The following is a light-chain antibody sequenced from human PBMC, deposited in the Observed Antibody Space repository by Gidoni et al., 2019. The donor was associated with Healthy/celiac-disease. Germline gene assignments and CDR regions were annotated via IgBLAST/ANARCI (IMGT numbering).Light chain of an antibody. CDR3: QQYDNPAFT. CDR2: DAS. J-gene: IGKJ3*01. V-gene: IGKV1-33*01. Sequence: DIQMTQSPSSLSASVGDRVTITCQASQDISNYLNWYQQKPGKAPKLLIYDASNLETGVPSRFSGSGSGTDFTFTISSLQPKDIATYYCQQYDNPAFTYGPXTKVDIK. CDR1: QDISNY.